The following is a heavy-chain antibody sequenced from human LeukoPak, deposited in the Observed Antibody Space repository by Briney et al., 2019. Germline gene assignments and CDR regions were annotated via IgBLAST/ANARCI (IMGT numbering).Heavy chain of an antibody. CDR2: IIGSAVNT. CDR1: GLTVSSYA. Sequence: GGSLRLSCGASGLTVSSYAMSWVRQAPGKGLEWVSNIIGSAVNTYYADSVKGRFTISRDDSKNTVYLQMNSLRAEDTAVYSCAKYTSGTSYRGLDQWGQGTLVTVSS. J-gene: IGHJ4*02. V-gene: IGHV3-23*01. D-gene: IGHD3-10*01. CDR3: AKYTSGTSYRGLDQ.